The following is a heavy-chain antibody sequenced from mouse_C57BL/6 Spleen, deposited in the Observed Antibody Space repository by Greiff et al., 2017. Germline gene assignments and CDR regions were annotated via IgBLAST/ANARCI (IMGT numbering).Heavy chain of an antibody. Sequence: QVQLQQPGAELVKPGASVKMSCKASGYTFTSYWITWVKQRPGQGLEWIGDIYPGSGSTNYHEKFKSKATLTVDTSSSTAYMQRSSLTSEDSAVYYCARDYSSSYCYFDVWGTGTTVTVAS. CDR2: IYPGSGST. V-gene: IGHV1-55*01. J-gene: IGHJ1*03. D-gene: IGHD1-1*01. CDR3: ARDYSSSYCYFDV. CDR1: GYTFTSYW.